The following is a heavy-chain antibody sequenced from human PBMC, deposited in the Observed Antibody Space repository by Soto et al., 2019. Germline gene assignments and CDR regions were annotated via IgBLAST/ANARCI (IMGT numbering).Heavy chain of an antibody. CDR3: TSVAPTHLIGYSGGFGP. CDR1: GFTFADYA. CDR2: ITWNGGRV. D-gene: IGHD3-9*01. V-gene: IGHV3-9*01. Sequence: EVQLVESGGGVVQPGRSLRLSCAVSGFTFADYAMHCFRQAPGKVLEWVSGITWNGGRVGYADSVKGRFTISRDNAGNSLYLQMKSLKPEDTALYYCTSVAPTHLIGYSGGFGPWGQGTLVTVSS. J-gene: IGHJ5*02.